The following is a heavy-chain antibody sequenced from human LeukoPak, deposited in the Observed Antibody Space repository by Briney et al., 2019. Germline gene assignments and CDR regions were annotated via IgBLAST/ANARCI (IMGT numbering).Heavy chain of an antibody. CDR1: GFTFSSYG. Sequence: GGSLRLSCAASGFTFSSYGMYWVRQAPGKGLEWVAFIRYDGSNKYCADSVKGRFTISRDNSKNTLYLQMNSLRAEDTAVYYCAKDNLYGLWPLDYWGQGTLVTVSS. V-gene: IGHV3-30*02. J-gene: IGHJ4*02. CDR3: AKDNLYGLWPLDY. D-gene: IGHD5-18*01. CDR2: IRYDGSNK.